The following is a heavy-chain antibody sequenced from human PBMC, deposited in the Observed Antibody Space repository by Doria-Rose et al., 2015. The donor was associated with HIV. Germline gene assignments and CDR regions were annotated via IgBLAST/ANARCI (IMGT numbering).Heavy chain of an antibody. CDR3: ARIKSSRWYHKYYFDF. Sequence: SGPVLVKPTETLTLTCTVSGVSLSSPGMGVSWIRQPPGKALEWLAYIFSDDERSYKASLKSRLTISRGTSKSQVVLTMTDMDAVDTATYYCARIKSSRWYHKYYFDFWGQGTLVVVSA. V-gene: IGHV2-26*01. J-gene: IGHJ4*02. CDR1: GVSLSSPGMG. CDR2: IFSDDER. D-gene: IGHD6-13*01.